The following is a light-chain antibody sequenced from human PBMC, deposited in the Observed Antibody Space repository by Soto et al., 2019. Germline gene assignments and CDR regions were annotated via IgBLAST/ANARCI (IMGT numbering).Light chain of an antibody. CDR2: AAS. J-gene: IGKJ5*01. Sequence: TITITCRASQSISTWLAWYQQKPGNAPKVLIYAASNLQTGVPSRFSGSGSGTDFTLTINSLQPEDFATYSCQQSYSTPITFGQGTRLEIK. CDR1: QSISTW. CDR3: QQSYSTPIT. V-gene: IGKV1-39*01.